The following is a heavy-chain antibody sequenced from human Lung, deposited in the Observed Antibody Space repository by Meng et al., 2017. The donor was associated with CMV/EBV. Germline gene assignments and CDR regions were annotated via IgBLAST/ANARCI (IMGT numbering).Heavy chain of an antibody. Sequence: ASXXVSCKASGYTFTGYYMHWLRQAPGQGLEWMGWINPNSGGTNYAQKFQGRVTMTRDTSISTAFMELSRLRSDDAAVYYCARDQGGGAFDIWGTGKMV. D-gene: IGHD3-16*01. J-gene: IGHJ3*02. CDR2: INPNSGGT. CDR1: GYTFTGYY. V-gene: IGHV1-2*02. CDR3: ARDQGGGAFDI.